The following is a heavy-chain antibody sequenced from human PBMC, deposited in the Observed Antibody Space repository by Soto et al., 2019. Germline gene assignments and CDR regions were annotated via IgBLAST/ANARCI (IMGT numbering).Heavy chain of an antibody. Sequence: GSLRLSCTASGFTFSTYNMNWVRQAPGKGLEWVASISSSSAYIHYADSVRGRFTISRDNAKNSLYLQMHGPRAEDTAVYYCVPSPLYTFDYWGQGTLVTVSS. V-gene: IGHV3-21*01. CDR2: ISSSSAYI. D-gene: IGHD2-2*01. CDR3: VPSPLYTFDY. J-gene: IGHJ4*02. CDR1: GFTFSTYN.